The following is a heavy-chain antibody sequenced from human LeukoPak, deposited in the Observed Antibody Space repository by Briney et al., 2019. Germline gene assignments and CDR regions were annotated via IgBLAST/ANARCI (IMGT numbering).Heavy chain of an antibody. CDR2: IIPNSGAT. CDR1: GYTFSDYY. CDR3: SRGSALNRAYSGYDPPFHY. J-gene: IGHJ4*02. D-gene: IGHD5-12*01. V-gene: IGHV1-2*02. Sequence: GASVKVSCKASGYTFSDYYMHWVRQAPGQGLEWMGWIIPNSGATGYVQKFQGRVTMTRDTSISTADMELNSLRSDDTAMYYCSRGSALNRAYSGYDPPFHYWGQGTLVAVSS.